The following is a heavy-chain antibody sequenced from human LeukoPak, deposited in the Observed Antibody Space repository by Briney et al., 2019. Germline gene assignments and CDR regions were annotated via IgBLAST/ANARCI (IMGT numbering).Heavy chain of an antibody. Sequence: PGGSLRLSCAASGFTFSSYSMNWVRQAPGKGLEWVSSISSSSSYIYYADSVKGRFTISRDNAKSSLYLQMNSLRAEDTAVYYCARDGGIAAAGGDYWGQGTLVTVSS. J-gene: IGHJ4*02. V-gene: IGHV3-21*01. CDR3: ARDGGIAAAGGDY. CDR2: ISSSSSYI. D-gene: IGHD6-13*01. CDR1: GFTFSSYS.